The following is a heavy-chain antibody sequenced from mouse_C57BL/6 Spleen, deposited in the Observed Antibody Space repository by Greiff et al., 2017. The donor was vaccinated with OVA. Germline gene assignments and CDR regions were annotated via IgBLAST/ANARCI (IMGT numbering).Heavy chain of an antibody. Sequence: VQLQQSGPELVKPGASVKISCKASGYTFTDYYMNWVKQSHGKSLEWIGDINPNNGGTSYNQKFKGKATLTVAKSSSTAYMELRSLTSEDSAVYYCARSDYYGSSPAWFAYWGQGTLVTVSA. CDR1: GYTFTDYY. V-gene: IGHV1-26*01. CDR2: INPNNGGT. J-gene: IGHJ3*01. CDR3: ARSDYYGSSPAWFAY. D-gene: IGHD1-1*01.